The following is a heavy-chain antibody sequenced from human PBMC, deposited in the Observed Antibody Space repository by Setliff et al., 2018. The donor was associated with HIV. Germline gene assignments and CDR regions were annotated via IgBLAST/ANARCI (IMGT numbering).Heavy chain of an antibody. J-gene: IGHJ4*02. Sequence: SETLSLTCTVSGGSISSHYWSWIRQPPGKGLEWIGSVYYSGSTNYNPSLKSRITISLDTSKSQFSLNLISMTAADTAVYFCARETDVSTSWFGGYYFDFWGQGTVVTVSS. D-gene: IGHD3-3*01. CDR3: ARETDVSTSWFGGYYFDF. CDR2: VYYSGST. CDR1: GGSISSHY. V-gene: IGHV4-59*11.